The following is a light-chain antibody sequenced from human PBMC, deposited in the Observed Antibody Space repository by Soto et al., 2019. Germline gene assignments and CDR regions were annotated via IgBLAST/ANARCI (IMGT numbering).Light chain of an antibody. Sequence: QSVLAQPPSASGSPGRSVTISCTGTSSDVGDYNYVSWYQQHPGKAPKLMIYEVSKRPSGVPDRFSGSKSGNTASPTVSGLQAEDEADYYCSSYAGSNIHYVFGTGTKVTVL. V-gene: IGLV2-8*01. CDR2: EVS. CDR3: SSYAGSNIHYV. J-gene: IGLJ1*01. CDR1: SSDVGDYNY.